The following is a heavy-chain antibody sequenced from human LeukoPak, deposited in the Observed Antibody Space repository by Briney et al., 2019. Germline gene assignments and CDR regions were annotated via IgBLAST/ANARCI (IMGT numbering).Heavy chain of an antibody. V-gene: IGHV5-51*04. CDR1: GYSFSTYR. J-gene: IGHJ3*01. CDR3: ARDKSRGRIARDL. CDR2: IFPTDSDT. D-gene: IGHD3-16*01. Sequence: GESRKISGKGSGYSFSTYRIVWVRQLPGKGLEWMGIIFPTDSDTRYSPSFQGQVTISADKPISTAYLQWSSLKASDTAMYFCARDKSRGRIARDLWGQRTKVSVCS.